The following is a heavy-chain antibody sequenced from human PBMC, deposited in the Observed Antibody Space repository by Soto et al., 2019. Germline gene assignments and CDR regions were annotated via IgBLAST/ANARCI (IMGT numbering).Heavy chain of an antibody. CDR3: AKGGTGDLGY. Sequence: SETLSLTCAVSGGCVSNTNWWSWVRQPPGKGLEWIGEIYHTGSTNYNPSLKSRVTMSVDKSKNQFSLKLNSLTAADTAVYYSAKGGTGDLGYSGQGPLVTVSS. CDR1: GGCVSNTNW. J-gene: IGHJ4*02. CDR2: IYHTGST. D-gene: IGHD1-1*01. V-gene: IGHV4-4*02.